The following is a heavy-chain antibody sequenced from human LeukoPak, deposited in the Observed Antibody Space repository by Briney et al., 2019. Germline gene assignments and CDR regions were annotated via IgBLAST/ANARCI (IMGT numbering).Heavy chain of an antibody. CDR2: IPHDGGNK. CDR3: AREAYSSGRAGTFDI. D-gene: IGHD6-19*01. V-gene: IGHV3-30*04. CDR1: GFTFSSYA. J-gene: IGHJ3*02. Sequence: GGSLRLSCAASGFTFSSYAMHWVRQAPGKRLEWVALIPHDGGNKQYGDSAKGRFTVSRENSKNTVDLNMDSLTVDDTAIYYCAREAYSSGRAGTFDIWGQGTMVTVSS.